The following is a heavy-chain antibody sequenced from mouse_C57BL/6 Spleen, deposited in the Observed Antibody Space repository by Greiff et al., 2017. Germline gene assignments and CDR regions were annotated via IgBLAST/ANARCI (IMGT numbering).Heavy chain of an antibody. CDR1: GFTFSSYA. D-gene: IGHD1-1*01. CDR2: ISDGGSYT. V-gene: IGHV5-4*03. J-gene: IGHJ2*01. Sequence: DVKLVESGGGLVKPGGSLKLSCAASGFTFSSYAMSWVRQTQEKRLEWVATISDGGSYTYYPDNVKGRVTISRDNAKNTLYLQMSHLKSEDTAIYYCASSYGSSSYFDDWGQGTTLTVSS. CDR3: ASSYGSSSYFDD.